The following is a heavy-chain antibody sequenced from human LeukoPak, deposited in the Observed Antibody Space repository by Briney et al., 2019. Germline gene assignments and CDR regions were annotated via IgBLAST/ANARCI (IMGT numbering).Heavy chain of an antibody. D-gene: IGHD3-22*01. V-gene: IGHV4-59*01. CDR1: GGSISTYS. Sequence: PSETLSLTCSVSGGSISTYSWSWIRQPPGKGLEWIGYVYNSGSTNYSPSLKSRVTISVDTSKNQFSLKLSSVTAADTAVFYCASLTTADAFDIWGQGTMVTVSS. CDR2: VYNSGST. J-gene: IGHJ3*02. CDR3: ASLTTADAFDI.